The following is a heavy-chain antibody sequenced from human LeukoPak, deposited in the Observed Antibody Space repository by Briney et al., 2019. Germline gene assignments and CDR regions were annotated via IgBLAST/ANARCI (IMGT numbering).Heavy chain of an antibody. V-gene: IGHV3-15*01. Sequence: GGPLRLSCAASGLSVSDAWMSWVRQAPGKGLEWVGRIKGEAAGGTTDYVASVKGRFTISRDGAKNTLYLQMNNLKSEDTAVYYCTGPPDWGQGTLVTVSS. CDR1: GLSVSDAW. J-gene: IGHJ4*02. CDR3: TGPPD. CDR2: IKGEAAGGTT.